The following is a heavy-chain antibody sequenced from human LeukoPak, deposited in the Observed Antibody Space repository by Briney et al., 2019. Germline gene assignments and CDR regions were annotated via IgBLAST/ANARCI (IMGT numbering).Heavy chain of an antibody. V-gene: IGHV4-59*01. CDR3: ARANNYNSLGLYMDV. CDR2: IYHSGSA. CDR1: GGSISGYY. Sequence: PSEALSLTCTVSGGSISGYYWIWIRQPPGKGLECMGYIYHSGSADYNPSLRSRLIMSVDRSKNQLSLTLTSVTAADTAMYYCARANNYNSLGLYMDVWGKGTTVTISS. D-gene: IGHD3-22*01. J-gene: IGHJ6*03.